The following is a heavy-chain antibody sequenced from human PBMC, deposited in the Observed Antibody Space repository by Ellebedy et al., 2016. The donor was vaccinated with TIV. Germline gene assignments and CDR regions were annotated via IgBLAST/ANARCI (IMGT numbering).Heavy chain of an antibody. V-gene: IGHV3-21*06. Sequence: GESLKISCAVSGFSLSGYSWNWVRQAPGKGLEWVASISSRSTFVDYTDSVKGRFTISRDNPKHSLYLQLSSLRVDDTAVYYYAALGAVTPKAVDIWGQGTLVTVSS. CDR1: GFSLSGYS. D-gene: IGHD4-11*01. CDR3: AALGAVTPKAVDI. J-gene: IGHJ4*03. CDR2: ISSRSTFV.